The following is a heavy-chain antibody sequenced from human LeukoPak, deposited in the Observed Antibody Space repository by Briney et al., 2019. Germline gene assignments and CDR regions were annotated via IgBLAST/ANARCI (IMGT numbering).Heavy chain of an antibody. CDR3: SDDSSGYSDY. Sequence: GASVKVSCKASGYTFTSYGISWVRQAPGQGLEWMGGIIPIFGTANYAQKFQGRVTITADESTSTAYMGLSSLRSEDTAVYYCSDDSSGYSDYWGQGTLVTVSS. CDR1: GYTFTSYG. J-gene: IGHJ4*02. D-gene: IGHD3-22*01. V-gene: IGHV1-69*13. CDR2: IIPIFGTA.